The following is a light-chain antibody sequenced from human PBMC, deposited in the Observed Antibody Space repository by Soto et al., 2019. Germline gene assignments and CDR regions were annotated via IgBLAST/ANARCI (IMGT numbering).Light chain of an antibody. J-gene: IGKJ4*01. CDR3: QRSYSTPLT. CDR2: AAS. CDR1: QSISSY. V-gene: IGKV1-39*01. Sequence: DIQMTQSPSSLSASVGDRVTITCPASQSISSYLNWYQQKPGKAPKLLIYAASSLRSGVPSRFSRSGSGTDFTLTISSLQPEDFATYYCQRSYSTPLTVGGGTKGEIK.